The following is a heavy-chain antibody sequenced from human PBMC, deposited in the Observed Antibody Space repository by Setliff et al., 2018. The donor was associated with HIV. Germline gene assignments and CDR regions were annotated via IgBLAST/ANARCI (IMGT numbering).Heavy chain of an antibody. Sequence: GGSLRLSCAASGFTFRSYEMNWVRQAPGKGLEWVSTIIGNGGTTYYADSVKGRFTISRDNSKNTLYLQMNSLRAEDTAVYYCAKRQFSVAGAFDCWGQGTLVTVSS. CDR1: GFTFRSYE. J-gene: IGHJ4*02. D-gene: IGHD6-19*01. CDR3: AKRQFSVAGAFDC. CDR2: IIGNGGTT. V-gene: IGHV3-23*01.